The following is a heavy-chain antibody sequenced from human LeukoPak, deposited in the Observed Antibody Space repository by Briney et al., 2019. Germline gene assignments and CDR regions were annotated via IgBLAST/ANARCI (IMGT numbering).Heavy chain of an antibody. Sequence: GGSLRLSCAASGFTFSSYSMNWVRQAPGKGLEWVSYISSSSSTIYYVDSVKGRFTISRDNAKNSLYLQMNSLRDEDTTVYYCAISTVTTLDYWGQGTLVTVSS. CDR1: GFTFSSYS. D-gene: IGHD4-17*01. CDR3: AISTVTTLDY. J-gene: IGHJ4*02. V-gene: IGHV3-48*02. CDR2: ISSSSSTI.